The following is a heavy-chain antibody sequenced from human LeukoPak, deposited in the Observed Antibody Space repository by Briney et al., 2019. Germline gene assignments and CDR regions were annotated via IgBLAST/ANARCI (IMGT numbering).Heavy chain of an antibody. D-gene: IGHD1-20*01. CDR3: ARYNWGYGAFDY. CDR2: IYSSGST. V-gene: IGHV4-59*01. J-gene: IGHJ4*02. CDR1: GGSISGYY. Sequence: SETLSLTCTVSGGSISGYYWSWFRQSPGKGLEWIGYIYSSGSTNYNPSLNGRVTISVDTSNNHFSLKLVSVAAADTAVYFCARYNWGYGAFDYWGQGTLVAVSS.